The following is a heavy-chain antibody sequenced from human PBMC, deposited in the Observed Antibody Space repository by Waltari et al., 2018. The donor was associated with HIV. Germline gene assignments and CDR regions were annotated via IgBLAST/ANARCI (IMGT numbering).Heavy chain of an antibody. J-gene: IGHJ5*02. D-gene: IGHD5-12*01. CDR3: ARAVVGGYDLGNNWFDP. CDR2: LYTSGST. Sequence: QVQLQESGPGLVKPSQTLSLTCTVSGGSISCGSYHWSWIRPPAGKGLEWIGRLYTSGSTDYNPSLKSRATISGDTSKNQFSLKLSSVTAADTAVYYCARAVVGGYDLGNNWFDPWGQGTLVTVSS. V-gene: IGHV4-61*02. CDR1: GGSISCGSYH.